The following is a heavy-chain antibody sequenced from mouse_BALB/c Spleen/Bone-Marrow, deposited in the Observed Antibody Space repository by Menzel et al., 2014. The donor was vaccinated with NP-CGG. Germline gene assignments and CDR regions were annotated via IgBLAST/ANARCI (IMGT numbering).Heavy chain of an antibody. CDR2: ISSGSSTI. J-gene: IGHJ2*01. V-gene: IGHV5-17*02. CDR1: GFTFSSFG. CDR3: ARSSYVYDRQEFFFEY. D-gene: IGHD2-2*01. Sequence: EVKLVESGGGLVQPGGSRKLSCAASGFTFSSFGIHWVRQAPAKGLEWVAYISSGSSTIDYADTTKVRFTISRDNPKNNQFLKMTSVRSEDTAMYYCARSSYVYDRQEFFFEYWGQGTTLTVSS.